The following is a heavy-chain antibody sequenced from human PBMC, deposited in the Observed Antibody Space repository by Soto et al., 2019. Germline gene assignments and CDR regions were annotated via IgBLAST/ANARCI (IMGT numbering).Heavy chain of an antibody. Sequence: EVQLLESGGGLVQPGGSLRLSCAASGFTFSSYAMSWVRQAPGKGLEWVSAISGSGGSTYYADSVKGRFTISRDNSKNTLYLQINSLRAEDTAVYYCAKDLYDFWSGYYTGTFDYWGQGTLVTVSS. V-gene: IGHV3-23*01. CDR1: GFTFSSYA. J-gene: IGHJ4*02. D-gene: IGHD3-3*01. CDR2: ISGSGGST. CDR3: AKDLYDFWSGYYTGTFDY.